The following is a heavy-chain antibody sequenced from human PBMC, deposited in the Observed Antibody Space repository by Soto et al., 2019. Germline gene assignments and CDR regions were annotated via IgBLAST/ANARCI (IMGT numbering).Heavy chain of an antibody. Sequence: GDFLRLSYRASGFTYSNFSMNLVRQAPGKGLEWVSSISSSSSYIYYADSVKGRFTISRDNAKNSLYLQMNSLRAEDTAVYYCARDQPGYSYGYGLGYWGQGT. J-gene: IGHJ4*02. V-gene: IGHV3-21*01. D-gene: IGHD5-18*01. CDR2: ISSSSSYI. CDR1: GFTYSNFS. CDR3: ARDQPGYSYGYGLGY.